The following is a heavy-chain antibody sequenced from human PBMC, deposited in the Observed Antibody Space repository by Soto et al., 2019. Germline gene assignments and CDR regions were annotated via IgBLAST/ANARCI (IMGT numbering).Heavy chain of an antibody. J-gene: IGHJ5*02. CDR3: AREERKGIISWFDP. V-gene: IGHV4-30-4*01. Sequence: SETLSLTCTVSGGSVSGVDYFWSWIRQSPGKGLEWIGYIYYTGITHLNPSLKSRLTMAVDTSKSEFSLKLTSVSAADTAVYFCAREERKGIISWFDPWGQGTPVTVS. D-gene: IGHD2-21*01. CDR2: IYYTGIT. CDR1: GGSVSGVDYF.